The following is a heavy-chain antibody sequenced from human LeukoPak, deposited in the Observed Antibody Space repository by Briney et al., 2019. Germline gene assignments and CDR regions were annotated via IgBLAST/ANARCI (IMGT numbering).Heavy chain of an antibody. CDR3: ARHESRWFGELLPTGRLDY. Sequence: SETLSLTCTVSGGSISSSSYYWGWIRQPPGRGLECIGSIYSSGSTYYNPSLMSRVTISVDTSKNQFSLKLTSVTAADTAVYYCARHESRWFGELLPTGRLDYWGQGTLVTVSS. CDR2: IYSSGST. D-gene: IGHD3-10*01. J-gene: IGHJ4*02. V-gene: IGHV4-39*01. CDR1: GGSISSSSYY.